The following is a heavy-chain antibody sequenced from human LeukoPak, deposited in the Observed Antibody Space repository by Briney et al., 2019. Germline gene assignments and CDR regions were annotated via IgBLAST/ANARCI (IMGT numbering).Heavy chain of an antibody. V-gene: IGHV4-34*01. J-gene: IGHJ5*02. D-gene: IGHD6-19*01. CDR1: GGSFSVYY. Sequence: PSETLSLTCAVYGGSFSVYYWRWIRQPPGKGLEWVGEIHHSGSTNYNTSLKSRVTISVDTSKNQSSLKLSSVTAADTAVYYCAREGKQWLVRGWFDPWGQGTLVTVSS. CDR2: IHHSGST. CDR3: AREGKQWLVRGWFDP.